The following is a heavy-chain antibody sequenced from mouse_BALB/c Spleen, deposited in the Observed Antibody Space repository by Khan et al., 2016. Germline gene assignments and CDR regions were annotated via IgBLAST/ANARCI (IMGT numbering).Heavy chain of an antibody. Sequence: VQLQQPGAELVRSGASVKLSCTASAFNIKDYYIHWVKQRPEQGLEWIGWIDPESGDTAYVPKFQGKATVTADTSSNTAYLQLSSLTTEDSAVYYCNSTYYGNYIYFDYWGQGTTLTVSS. CDR2: IDPESGDT. D-gene: IGHD2-10*01. J-gene: IGHJ2*01. CDR3: NSTYYGNYIYFDY. V-gene: IGHV14-4*02. CDR1: AFNIKDYY.